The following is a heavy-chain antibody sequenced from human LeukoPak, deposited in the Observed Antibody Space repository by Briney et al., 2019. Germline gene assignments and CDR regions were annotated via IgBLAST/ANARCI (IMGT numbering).Heavy chain of an antibody. CDR3: ASSLYYYTSGAGFDY. Sequence: SETLSLTCTVSGASIRTYYWSWIRQPAGKGLEWIGRISASGNTDHNPSLKSRVTMSVDTSKNQDSLNLNAVAAADTAVYYCASSLYYYTSGAGFDYWGQGTLVTVSA. CDR2: ISASGNT. V-gene: IGHV4-4*07. D-gene: IGHD3-10*01. J-gene: IGHJ4*02. CDR1: GASIRTYY.